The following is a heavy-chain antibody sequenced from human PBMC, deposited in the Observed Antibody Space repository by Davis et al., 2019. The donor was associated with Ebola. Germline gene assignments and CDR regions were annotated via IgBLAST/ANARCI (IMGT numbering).Heavy chain of an antibody. D-gene: IGHD6-13*01. J-gene: IGHJ6*04. CDR1: ADTFWTYT. Sequence: AASSMVFCYASADTFWTYTVAWVRQAPGQGLEWMGGIIPVFGTTDYAPRFQGRVTITADESTSTAYMELTGLTSDDTAVYFCARTYSGSRIFMDVWGKGTTVTVSS. V-gene: IGHV1-69*13. CDR2: IIPVFGTT. CDR3: ARTYSGSRIFMDV.